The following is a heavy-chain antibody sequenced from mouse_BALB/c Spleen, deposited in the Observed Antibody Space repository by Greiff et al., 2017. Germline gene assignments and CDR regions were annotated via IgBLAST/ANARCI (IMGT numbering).Heavy chain of an antibody. CDR1: GFTFSDYY. D-gene: IGHD2-1*01. CDR3: ARGGGNYWFAY. V-gene: IGHV5-4*02. Sequence: EVKLQESGGGLVKPGGSLKLSCAASGFTFSDYYMYWVRQTPEKRLEWVATISDGGSYTYYPDSVKGRFTISRDNAKNNLYLQMSSLKSEDTAMYYCARGGGNYWFAYWGQGTLVTVSA. J-gene: IGHJ3*01. CDR2: ISDGGSYT.